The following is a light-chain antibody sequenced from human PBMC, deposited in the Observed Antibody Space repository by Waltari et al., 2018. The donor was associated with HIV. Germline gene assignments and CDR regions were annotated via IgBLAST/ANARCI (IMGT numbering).Light chain of an antibody. CDR3: TQRSNWPPVYT. J-gene: IGKJ2*01. V-gene: IGKV3-11*01. Sequence: EIVLTQSPATLSLSPGERATLSCRASQSVSRYLAWYQQKPGQAPRLLIYDASNRATGIPPRFSGSGSGTDFTLTISSLEPEDFAVYYCTQRSNWPPVYTFGQGTKLRLK. CDR1: QSVSRY. CDR2: DAS.